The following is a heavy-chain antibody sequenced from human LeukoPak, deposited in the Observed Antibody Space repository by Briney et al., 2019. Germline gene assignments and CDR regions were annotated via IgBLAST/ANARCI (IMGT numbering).Heavy chain of an antibody. D-gene: IGHD4-17*01. V-gene: IGHV1-24*01. CDR1: GYTLTELS. Sequence: ASVKVSCKVSGYTLTELSMHWVRQAPGKGLEWMGGFDPEDGETIYAQKFQGRVTMTEDTSTDTAYMELSSLRSEDTAVYYCATTQMTTVTTGHWFDPWGQGTLVTVCS. J-gene: IGHJ5*02. CDR3: ATTQMTTVTTGHWFDP. CDR2: FDPEDGET.